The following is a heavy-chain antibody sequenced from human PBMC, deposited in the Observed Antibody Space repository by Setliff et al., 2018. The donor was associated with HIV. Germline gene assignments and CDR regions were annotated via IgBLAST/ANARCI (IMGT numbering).Heavy chain of an antibody. D-gene: IGHD1-26*01. J-gene: IGHJ5*02. CDR1: GGSINYYY. Sequence: SETLSLTCTVSGGSINYYYWNWIRQPAGKGLEWLGRIHSNGNTNFNPSLKSRINRSVDMSKNQVSMKLTSVTAADTALYYCARGRKAVGDWFDPWGQGIQVTVSS. V-gene: IGHV4-4*07. CDR2: IHSNGNT. CDR3: ARGRKAVGDWFDP.